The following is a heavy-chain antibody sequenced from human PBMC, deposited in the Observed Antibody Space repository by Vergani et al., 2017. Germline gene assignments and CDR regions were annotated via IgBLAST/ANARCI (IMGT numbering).Heavy chain of an antibody. CDR1: GFRFREHG. CDR2: ISGSSSYV. CDR3: ARGLWDCTHIRCSPPSY. D-gene: IGHD2-8*01. J-gene: IGHJ4*02. V-gene: IGHV3-21*01. Sequence: EVQLLESGGGSVQPGESLRLSCVASGFRFREHGMNWVRQAPGKGLEWVASISGSSSYVFYRDSVEGRFTITRGNAKKSVYLQMNSLRAEDTAMYFCARGLWDCTHIRCSPPSYWGQGTQVTVSS.